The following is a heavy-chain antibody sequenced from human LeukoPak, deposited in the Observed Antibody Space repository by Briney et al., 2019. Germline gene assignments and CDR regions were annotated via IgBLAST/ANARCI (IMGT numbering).Heavy chain of an antibody. Sequence: PGGSLRLSCAASGFTFSSYAMSWVRQAPGKGLEWVSAISGSGGSTYYADSVKGRFTISRDNSKNTLYLQMNGLRADDTAVYYCAKDSPVSVAVDFDYWGQGTLITVSS. CDR3: AKDSPVSVAVDFDY. CDR1: GFTFSSYA. CDR2: ISGSGGST. V-gene: IGHV3-23*01. D-gene: IGHD6-19*01. J-gene: IGHJ4*02.